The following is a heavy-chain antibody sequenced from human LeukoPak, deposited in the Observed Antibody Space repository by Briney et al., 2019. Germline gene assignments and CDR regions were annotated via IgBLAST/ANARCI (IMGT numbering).Heavy chain of an antibody. CDR3: ARYLSKLYGRGGDYYFYMDV. D-gene: IGHD1-26*01. Sequence: PGGSLRLSCAASGFTFDDYGMSWVRQGPGKGLEWGSGINWNGSGAGYADSVKGRFTISRDNAKNSLYLQMNSLKAEDTLLFCCARYLSKLYGRGGDYYFYMDVWGKGTTVTVSS. J-gene: IGHJ6*03. CDR2: INWNGSGA. CDR1: GFTFDDYG. V-gene: IGHV3-20*04.